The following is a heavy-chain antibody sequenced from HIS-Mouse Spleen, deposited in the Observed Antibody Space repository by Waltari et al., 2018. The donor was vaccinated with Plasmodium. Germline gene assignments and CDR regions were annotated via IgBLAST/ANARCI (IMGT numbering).Heavy chain of an antibody. D-gene: IGHD3-22*01. Sequence: QLQLQESGPGLVKPSETLSLTCTVSGGSISSSSYYWGWIRQPPGKGLGWFGSIYYSGRPYTNPSLKSRVTRSVDTSKNQFSLKLSSVTAADTAVYYCARVPYYYDSSGYGMGWFDPWGQGTLVTVSS. CDR2: IYYSGRP. CDR1: GGSISSSSYY. J-gene: IGHJ5*02. V-gene: IGHV4-39*07. CDR3: ARVPYYYDSSGYGMGWFDP.